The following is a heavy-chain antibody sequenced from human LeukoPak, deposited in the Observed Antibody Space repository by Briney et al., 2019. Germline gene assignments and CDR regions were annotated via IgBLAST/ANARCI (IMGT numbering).Heavy chain of an antibody. J-gene: IGHJ3*02. D-gene: IGHD4-17*01. CDR2: IYHSGRT. CDR1: GGSISSGGYS. CDR3: ARDDDGDYVGAFDI. Sequence: SQTLSLTCAVSGGSISSGGYSWSWIRQPPGKGLEWIGYIYHSGRTYYNPSLKSRVTISVDRSKNQFSLKLSSVTAADTAVYYCARDDDGDYVGAFDIWGQGTMVTVSS. V-gene: IGHV4-30-2*01.